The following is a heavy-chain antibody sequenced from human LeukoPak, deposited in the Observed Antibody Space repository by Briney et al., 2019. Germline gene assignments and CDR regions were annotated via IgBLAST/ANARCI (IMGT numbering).Heavy chain of an antibody. Sequence: GGSLRLSCAASGFTFSSYAMSWVRQAPGKGLEWVSLIYSGGSTYYADSVKGRFTISRDSSKNTLYLQMNSLRAEDTAVYYCATGSGSYYDYYGMDVWGQGTTVTVSS. CDR1: GFTFSSYA. CDR2: IYSGGST. CDR3: ATGSGSYYDYYGMDV. D-gene: IGHD1-26*01. V-gene: IGHV3-53*01. J-gene: IGHJ6*02.